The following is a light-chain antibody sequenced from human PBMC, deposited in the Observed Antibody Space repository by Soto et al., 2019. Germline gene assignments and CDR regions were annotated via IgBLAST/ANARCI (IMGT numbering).Light chain of an antibody. CDR3: QQYSKWPPRT. J-gene: IGKJ1*01. CDR2: GAS. CDR1: QSVTNY. Sequence: EIFLTQSPDTLSLSPGERATLTCRASQSVTNYIAWYQQKPGQAPRLLIYGASTRATGIPPRFSGSGSGTEFTLTISSLQSEDSAVYYCQQYSKWPPRTFGQGTKVDTK. V-gene: IGKV3-15*01.